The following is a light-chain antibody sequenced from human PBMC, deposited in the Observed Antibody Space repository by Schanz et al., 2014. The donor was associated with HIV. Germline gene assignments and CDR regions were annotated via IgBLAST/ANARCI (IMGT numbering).Light chain of an antibody. CDR3: AAWDASLKGYV. J-gene: IGLJ1*01. CDR1: SSNIGSNS. V-gene: IGLV1-47*01. CDR2: GNN. Sequence: QSVLTQPPSASGTPGQRVTISCSGSSSNIGSNSVSWYQQLPGTAPKLLVHGNNQRPSGVPDQFSVSKSGTSASLAISGLRPEDEADYYCAAWDASLKGYVFRTGTKLTVL.